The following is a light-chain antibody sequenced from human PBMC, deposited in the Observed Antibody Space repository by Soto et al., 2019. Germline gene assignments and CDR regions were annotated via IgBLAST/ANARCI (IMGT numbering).Light chain of an antibody. CDR3: QSYDSSLSGPVV. V-gene: IGLV1-40*01. J-gene: IGLJ2*01. Sequence: QSVLTQPPSVSGAPGQRVTISCTGSSSNIGAGYDVHWYQQLPGTAPKLLIYGNSNRPSGVPDRFSGSKSGTSASLAITGLQAXXXXXYYCQSYDSSLSGPVVFGGGTKL. CDR1: SSNIGAGYD. CDR2: GNS.